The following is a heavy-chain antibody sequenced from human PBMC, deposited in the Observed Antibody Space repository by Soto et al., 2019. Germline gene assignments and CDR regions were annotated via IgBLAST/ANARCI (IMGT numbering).Heavy chain of an antibody. CDR3: ARLGTPYYSSSWGNWFDP. CDR2: IIPIFGTA. V-gene: IGHV1-69*01. D-gene: IGHD6-13*01. J-gene: IGHJ5*02. CDR1: GGTFSSYA. Sequence: QVQLVQSGAEVQKPGSSVKVSCKASGGTFSSYAISWVRQAPGQGLEWMGGIIPIFGTANYAQKFQGRVTITADESTSTADMELSSLRSEDTAVYYCARLGTPYYSSSWGNWFDPWGQGTLVTVSS.